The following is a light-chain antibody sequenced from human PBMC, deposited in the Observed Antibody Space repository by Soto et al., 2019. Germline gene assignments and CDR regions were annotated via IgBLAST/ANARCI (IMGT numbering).Light chain of an antibody. V-gene: IGKV1-5*03. CDR1: ETINNW. CDR3: QQYDSYSLLT. Sequence: DIQMTQSPSTLSASVGDRVNITCRASETINNWLAWYQQKPGKPPKLLISKASNLESGVPSRFSGSGSETEFTLTISGLQPDDFATYYCQQYDSYSLLTFAGGTRVDLK. J-gene: IGKJ4*01. CDR2: KAS.